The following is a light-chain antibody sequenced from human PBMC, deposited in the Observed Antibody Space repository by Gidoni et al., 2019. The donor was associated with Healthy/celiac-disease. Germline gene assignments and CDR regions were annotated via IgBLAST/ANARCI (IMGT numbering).Light chain of an antibody. Sequence: ESVMTQSPRSLPVTPGEPASISCRSSQSLLHSNGYNYLDWYLQKPGQSPQLLIYLGSNRASGVPDRFSVSGSGTDFTLKISRVEAEDVGVYYCMQALQTPLFGQXTRLEIK. J-gene: IGKJ5*01. CDR1: QSLLHSNGYNY. V-gene: IGKV2-28*01. CDR3: MQALQTPL. CDR2: LGS.